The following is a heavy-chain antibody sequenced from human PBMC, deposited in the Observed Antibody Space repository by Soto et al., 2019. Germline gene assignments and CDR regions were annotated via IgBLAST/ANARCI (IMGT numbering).Heavy chain of an antibody. V-gene: IGHV3-66*01. CDR1: GFTVSSNY. Sequence: PGGSLRLSCAVSGFTVSSNYINWVRQAPGKGLEWVSVTYSSDSTYYADSVKGRFTISTDNSKNTLYLQMNSLRAEDTAVYYCAREMQGARYFDCWGQGTLVTVSS. CDR3: AREMQGARYFDC. J-gene: IGHJ4*02. D-gene: IGHD1-26*01. CDR2: TYSSDST.